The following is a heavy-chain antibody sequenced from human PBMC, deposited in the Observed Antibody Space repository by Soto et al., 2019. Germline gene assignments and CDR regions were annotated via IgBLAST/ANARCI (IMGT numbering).Heavy chain of an antibody. CDR1: GXTFSTYA. J-gene: IGHJ4*02. CDR3: ARPPVIDIVVPPDY. V-gene: IGHV3-30*04. D-gene: IGHD2-15*01. Sequence: QVQLVESGGGVVQPGRSLRLSCAASGXTFSTYAMXWVXQAPGXXLEWVAVISYDGSNKHYADSVKGRFTISRDNSKNTLYLQMNSLRAEDTAVYYCARPPVIDIVVPPDYWGQGTLVTVSS. CDR2: ISYDGSNK.